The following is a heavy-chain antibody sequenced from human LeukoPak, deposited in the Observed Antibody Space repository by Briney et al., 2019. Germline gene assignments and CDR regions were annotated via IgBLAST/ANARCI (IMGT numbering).Heavy chain of an antibody. CDR1: GASIGLYY. D-gene: IGHD6-19*01. J-gene: IGHJ6*02. CDR3: ARDRAVPHYYYGMDV. CDR2: IYTSGTS. V-gene: IGHV4-4*07. Sequence: SETLSLTCTVSGASIGLYYWSWIRQPAGKGLEWIGRIYTSGTSNYSPSLKSRVTMSPDLSKNQLSLKLNSVTAADTAVYYCARDRAVPHYYYGMDVWGQGTTVTVSS.